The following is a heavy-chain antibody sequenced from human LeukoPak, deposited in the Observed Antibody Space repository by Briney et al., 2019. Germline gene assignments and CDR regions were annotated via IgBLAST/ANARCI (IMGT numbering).Heavy chain of an antibody. CDR2: MNDSGRT. CDR3: ASGSWSRRIAP. Sequence: SETLSLTCAVYDESLNGYYWSWIRQPPGKGLEWIGEMNDSGRTTYNPSLESRATISAERSKNQFSLKLTSVTAADTAVYYCASGSWSRRIAPWGQGTLVTVSS. V-gene: IGHV4-34*01. J-gene: IGHJ5*02. CDR1: DESLNGYY. D-gene: IGHD1-14*01.